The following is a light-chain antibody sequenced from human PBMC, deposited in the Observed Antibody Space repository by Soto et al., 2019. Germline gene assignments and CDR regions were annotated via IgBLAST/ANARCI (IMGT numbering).Light chain of an antibody. CDR2: KAS. J-gene: IGKJ1*01. Sequence: DIQVTQSPSTLSASVGDTVTITCRVSQSINNWLAWYQQKPGKAPNLLIYKASSLETGVPSRFSGSGSGTEFTLTISSLQPDDFATYYCQQYNSYSRTFGQGTKVEIK. V-gene: IGKV1-5*03. CDR3: QQYNSYSRT. CDR1: QSINNW.